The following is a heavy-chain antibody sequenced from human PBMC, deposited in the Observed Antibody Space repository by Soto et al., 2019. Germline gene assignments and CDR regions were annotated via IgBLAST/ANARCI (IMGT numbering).Heavy chain of an antibody. CDR2: VSTGGRT. D-gene: IGHD3-3*01. CDR3: ARGFGGSDV. V-gene: IGHV3-23*01. CDR1: GFTFSNYA. J-gene: IGHJ3*01. Sequence: PGGSLRLSCAASGFTFSNYAMNWVRQAPGKGLEWVSGVSTGGRTYYADSVKGRFTISRDNSKNTLCLQLSSLRAEDTAVYYCARGFGGSDVWGQGTMVTVSS.